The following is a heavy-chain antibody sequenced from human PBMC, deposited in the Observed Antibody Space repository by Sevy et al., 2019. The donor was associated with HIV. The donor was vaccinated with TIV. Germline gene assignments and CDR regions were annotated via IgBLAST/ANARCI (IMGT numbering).Heavy chain of an antibody. CDR3: AGPILTYNSGWSYYDY. J-gene: IGHJ4*02. D-gene: IGHD6-19*01. Sequence: SETLSLTCTVSGASISSSGYYWGLIRQPPGKGLEWIASIRYSGESFYNPSLKSLVTISADTSKNQFSLQLSSVTAADTAIYFCAGPILTYNSGWSYYDYWGQGTVVTVSS. CDR2: IRYSGES. CDR1: GASISSSGYY. V-gene: IGHV4-39*01.